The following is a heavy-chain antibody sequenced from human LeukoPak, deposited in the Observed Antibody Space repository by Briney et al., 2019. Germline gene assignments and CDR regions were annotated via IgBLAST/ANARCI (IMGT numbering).Heavy chain of an antibody. D-gene: IGHD3-3*01. J-gene: IGHJ6*03. Sequence: GASVNFAGKPSGYTFHIYGISCVRQAPGQGLECRGGINPHSGGTSYAQKFEGRVTMTRDTSISTAHSELSRVRFDDTALYYVSIELAPIFGVLHLGYYYYMDVWGKGTTVTVPS. CDR1: GYTFHIYG. V-gene: IGHV1-2*02. CDR2: INPHSGGT. CDR3: SIELAPIFGVLHLGYYYYMDV.